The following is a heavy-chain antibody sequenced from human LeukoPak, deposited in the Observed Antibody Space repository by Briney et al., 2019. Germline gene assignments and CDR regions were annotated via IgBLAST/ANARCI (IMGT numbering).Heavy chain of an antibody. CDR2: ISYIGSS. Sequence: NASETLSLTCTVSGGSISTYYWNWIRQRPGKGLEWIGYISYIGSSNYNPSLRSRVTTSVDTSKNQFFLKLRSVTAADTAVYYCARGGSSSWYGWFDPWGQGTLVTVSS. J-gene: IGHJ5*02. CDR3: ARGGSSSWYGWFDP. D-gene: IGHD6-13*01. V-gene: IGHV4-59*01. CDR1: GGSISTYY.